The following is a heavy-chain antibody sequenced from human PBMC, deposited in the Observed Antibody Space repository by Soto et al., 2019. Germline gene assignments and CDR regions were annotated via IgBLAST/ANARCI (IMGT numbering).Heavy chain of an antibody. D-gene: IGHD3-9*01. J-gene: IGHJ4*02. CDR1: GGTFSSYA. CDR3: ATSYYDILTGPLAY. CDR2: IIPIFGTA. Sequence: SVKVSCNASGGTFSSYAISWVRQAPGQGLEWMGGIIPIFGTANYAQKFQGRVTITADESTSTAYMELSSLRSEDTAVYYCATSYYDILTGPLAYWGQGTLVTVSS. V-gene: IGHV1-69*01.